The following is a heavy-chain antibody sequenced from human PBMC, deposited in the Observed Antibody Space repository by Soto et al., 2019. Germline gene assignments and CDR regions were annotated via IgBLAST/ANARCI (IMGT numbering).Heavy chain of an antibody. D-gene: IGHD2-15*01. J-gene: IGHJ5*02. CDR2: IYYSGST. V-gene: IGHV4-39*01. CDR3: AGHVQGYCSGGSCNRFDP. CDR1: GGSISSSSYY. Sequence: QLQLQESGPGLVKPSETLSLTCTVSGGSISSSSYYWGWIRQPPGKGLEWIGSIYYSGSTYYNPSLKSRVTISVDTSKNQFSLKLSSVTAADTAVYYCAGHVQGYCSGGSCNRFDPWGQGTLVTVSS.